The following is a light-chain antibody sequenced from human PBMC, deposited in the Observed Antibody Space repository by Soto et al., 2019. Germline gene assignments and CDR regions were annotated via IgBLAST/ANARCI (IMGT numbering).Light chain of an antibody. J-gene: IGKJ5*01. CDR2: AAS. CDR1: QGISSW. Sequence: DIQMTQSPSSLSASVGDRVTITFRASQGISSWLAWYQQKPGKAPKLLIYAASSLQSGVPSRFSGSGSGTDFTLTVSSLQPEDFATYYCHQSYDIPTFGQGTRLEIK. CDR3: HQSYDIPT. V-gene: IGKV1-12*01.